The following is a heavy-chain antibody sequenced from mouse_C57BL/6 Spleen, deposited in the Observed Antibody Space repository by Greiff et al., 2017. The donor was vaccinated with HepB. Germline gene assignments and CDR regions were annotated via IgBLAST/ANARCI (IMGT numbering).Heavy chain of an antibody. J-gene: IGHJ2*01. D-gene: IGHD1-1*01. CDR1: GFNIKDYY. CDR3: TPYYYGSSPFDY. V-gene: IGHV14-1*01. Sequence: DVQLVESGAELVRPGASVKLSCTASGFNIKDYYMHWVKQRPEQGLEWIGRIDPEDGDTEYAPKFQGKATMTADTSSNTAYLQLSSLTSEDTAVYYCTPYYYGSSPFDYWGQGTTLTVSS. CDR2: IDPEDGDT.